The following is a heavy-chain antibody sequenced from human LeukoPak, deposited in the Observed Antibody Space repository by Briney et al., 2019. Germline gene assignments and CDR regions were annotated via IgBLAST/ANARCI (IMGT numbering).Heavy chain of an antibody. CDR3: ARLAGSGAAAYLDY. CDR2: ISYDGSNK. D-gene: IGHD6-13*01. V-gene: IGHV3-30*03. J-gene: IGHJ4*02. Sequence: GRSLRLSCAASGFTFSRYGMHWVRQAPGKGLEWVAVISYDGSNKYYEDSVKGRFTISRDSAKNSLYLQMNSLRAEDTAVYYCARLAGSGAAAYLDYWGQGTLVTVSS. CDR1: GFTFSRYG.